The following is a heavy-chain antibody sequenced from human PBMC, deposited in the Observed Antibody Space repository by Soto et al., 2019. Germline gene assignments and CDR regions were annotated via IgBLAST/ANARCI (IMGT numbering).Heavy chain of an antibody. CDR3: ARSCTGGTCYYYGMDV. J-gene: IGHJ6*02. Sequence: QVQLVESGGGVVQPGRSLRLSCAASGFTFSTYGMHWVRQAPGKGLEWVAVIWYDGSHKYHTDSVKGRFTISRDNSKNTLYLQMNNLRAEDTAVYYCARSCTGGTCYYYGMDVWDQGTTVTVSS. CDR1: GFTFSTYG. D-gene: IGHD2-8*02. V-gene: IGHV3-33*01. CDR2: IWYDGSHK.